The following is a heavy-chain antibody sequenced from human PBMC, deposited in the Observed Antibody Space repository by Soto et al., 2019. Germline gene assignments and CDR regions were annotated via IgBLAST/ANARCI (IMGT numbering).Heavy chain of an antibody. V-gene: IGHV4-59*01. J-gene: IGHJ4*02. CDR3: ARDTLFYDILTGYYSHYFDY. Sequence: QVQLQESGPGLVKPSETLSLTCTVSGGSISSYYWSWIRQPPGKGLEWIGYIYYSGSTNYNPSLQSRVTISVDTSKNQFSLKLSSVTAADTAVYYCARDTLFYDILTGYYSHYFDYWGQGTLVTVSS. CDR2: IYYSGST. D-gene: IGHD3-9*01. CDR1: GGSISSYY.